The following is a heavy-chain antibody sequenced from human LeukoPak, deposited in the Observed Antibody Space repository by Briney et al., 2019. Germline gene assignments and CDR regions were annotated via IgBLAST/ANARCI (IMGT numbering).Heavy chain of an antibody. CDR3: XRDXGGGYSCYDC. Sequence: GGSLRLSCAASGFTFSSYWMTWIRQAPGKGLEGVANIKQDGSEKYYVDSVKGRFTISTDNAKNSLYLQMNSLRAEDTAVYYCXRDXGGGYSCYDCWGQGTLVTVSS. V-gene: IGHV3-7*01. CDR2: IKQDGSEK. CDR1: GFTFSSYW. D-gene: IGHD5-18*01. J-gene: IGHJ4*02.